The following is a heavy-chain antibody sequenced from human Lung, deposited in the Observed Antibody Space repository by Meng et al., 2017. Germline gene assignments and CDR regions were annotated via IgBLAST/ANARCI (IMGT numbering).Heavy chain of an antibody. Sequence: QVTLQQVGAGLLKPSETLSLPCAVYGGSFSGYYWSWIRQPPGKGLEWIGEIIDSGSTNYNPSLKSRVTISVDTSKNQFSLRVTSVTAADRAVYYCVRRTYSSGWYFDYWGQGTLVTVSS. D-gene: IGHD6-19*01. J-gene: IGHJ4*02. CDR2: IIDSGST. CDR3: VRRTYSSGWYFDY. V-gene: IGHV4-34*02. CDR1: GGSFSGYY.